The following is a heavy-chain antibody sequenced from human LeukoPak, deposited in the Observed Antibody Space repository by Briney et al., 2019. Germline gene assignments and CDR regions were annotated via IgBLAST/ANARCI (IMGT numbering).Heavy chain of an antibody. Sequence: SETLSLTCTVSGDSISGTSYYWAWIRQPPGKGLEWIGMIFYSGSAYYTPSLRGRVTLSVDTSRNQFSLNLISVTAADTGVYFCARQQSDTSLFDPWGQGTLVTVSS. CDR3: ARQQSDTSLFDP. D-gene: IGHD2-21*02. CDR2: IFYSGSA. CDR1: GDSISGTSYY. J-gene: IGHJ5*02. V-gene: IGHV4-39*01.